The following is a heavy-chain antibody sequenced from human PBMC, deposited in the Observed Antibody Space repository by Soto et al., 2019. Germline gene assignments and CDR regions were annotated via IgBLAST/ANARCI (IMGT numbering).Heavy chain of an antibody. J-gene: IGHJ6*02. CDR3: ARDKGPTVKTYYYYYGMDV. CDR1: GYTFTGYY. D-gene: IGHD4-4*01. CDR2: INPNSGGT. Sequence: ASVKVSCKASGYTFTGYYMHWVRQAPGQGLEWMGWINPNSGGTNYAQKFQGWVTMTRDTSISTAYMELSRLRSDDTAVYYCARDKGPTVKTYYYYYGMDVWGQGTTVTVSS. V-gene: IGHV1-2*04.